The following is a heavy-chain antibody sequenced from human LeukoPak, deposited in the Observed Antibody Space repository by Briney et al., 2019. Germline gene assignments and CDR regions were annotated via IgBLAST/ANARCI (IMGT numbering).Heavy chain of an antibody. J-gene: IGHJ5*02. CDR3: ARGLMKGYGSETIRWFDP. CDR1: GGSISSSNW. Sequence: SGTLSLTCAVSGGSISSSNWWSWVRQPPGKGLEWIGEIYHSGSTNYNPSLKSRVTISVDTSKNQFSLKLSSVTAADTAVYYCARGLMKGYGSETIRWFDPWGQGTLVTVSS. V-gene: IGHV4-4*02. D-gene: IGHD3-10*01. CDR2: IYHSGST.